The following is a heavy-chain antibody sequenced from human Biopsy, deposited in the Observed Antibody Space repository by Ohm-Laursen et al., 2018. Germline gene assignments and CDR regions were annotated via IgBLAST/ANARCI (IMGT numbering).Heavy chain of an antibody. CDR3: AKDRRTMRVWYFDL. V-gene: IGHV3-23*01. CDR1: GFTFSSYS. D-gene: IGHD4/OR15-4a*01. Sequence: SLRLSCTASGFTFSSYSMNWVRQAPGKGLEWVSGISSTGNSTYYADSVKGRFTISRDNSKNTLYLQLNSLRVEDTALYYCAKDRRTMRVWYFDLWGRGTLVTVSS. CDR2: ISSTGNST. J-gene: IGHJ2*01.